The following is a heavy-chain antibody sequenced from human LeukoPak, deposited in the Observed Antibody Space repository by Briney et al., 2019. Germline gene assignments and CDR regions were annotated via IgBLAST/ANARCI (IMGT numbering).Heavy chain of an antibody. J-gene: IGHJ4*02. D-gene: IGHD1-26*01. CDR3: ARGSSGSFDY. CDR2: IFYSGST. CDR1: GGSISSSYY. V-gene: IGHV4-39*07. Sequence: SETLSLTCAVSGGSISSSYYWGWILQPPGKGLEWIVTIFYSGSTYYNPSLKSRVTVSLDTSKNQFSLKLSSVTAADTAVYYCARGSSGSFDYWGQGTLVTVSS.